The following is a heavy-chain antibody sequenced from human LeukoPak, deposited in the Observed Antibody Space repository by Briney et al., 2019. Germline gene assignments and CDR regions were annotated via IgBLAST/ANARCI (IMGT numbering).Heavy chain of an antibody. Sequence: PSETLSLICTVSGGSISSYYWSWIRQPPGKGLEWIGYIYYSGSTNYNPSLKSRVTISVDTSKNQFSLKLSSVTAADTAVYYCARGRDGYIFDYWGQGTLVTVSS. J-gene: IGHJ4*02. CDR3: ARGRDGYIFDY. CDR2: IYYSGST. V-gene: IGHV4-59*01. CDR1: GGSISSYY. D-gene: IGHD5-24*01.